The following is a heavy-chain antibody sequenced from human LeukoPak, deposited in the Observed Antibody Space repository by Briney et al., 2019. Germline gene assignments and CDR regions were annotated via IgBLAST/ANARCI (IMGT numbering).Heavy chain of an antibody. Sequence: SETLSLTCTVSGGSISGSFYYWGWIRQPPGKGLEWIGTIPYSATTYYNPSLKSRITISIDTSKNEFSLKLNSVTAADTAVYYCARRNGLSAARGDFDYWGQGTLVTVSS. CDR3: ARRNGLSAARGDFDY. CDR1: GGSISGSFYY. D-gene: IGHD6-6*01. CDR2: IPYSATT. V-gene: IGHV4-39*01. J-gene: IGHJ4*02.